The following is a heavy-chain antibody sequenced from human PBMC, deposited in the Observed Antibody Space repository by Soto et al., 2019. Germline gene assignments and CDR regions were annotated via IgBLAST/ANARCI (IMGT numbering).Heavy chain of an antibody. CDR2: ISSSSSYI. V-gene: IGHV3-21*01. D-gene: IGHD4-17*01. J-gene: IGHJ4*02. Sequence: EVQLVESGGGLVKPGGSLRLSCAASGFTFSSYSMNWVRQAPGKGLEWVSSISSSSSYIYYADSVKGRFTISRDNAKNSLYLQMNILRAEDTAVYYCARVHDYGDYDYWGQGTLVTVSS. CDR3: ARVHDYGDYDY. CDR1: GFTFSSYS.